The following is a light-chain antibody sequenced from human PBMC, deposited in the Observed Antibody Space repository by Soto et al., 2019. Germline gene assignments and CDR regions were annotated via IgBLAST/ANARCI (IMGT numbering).Light chain of an antibody. Sequence: QSALTQPASVSGSPGQSITISCTGTSSDVGGYNHVTWYQQHPGKAPKLMIYEVSNRPSGISDRFSGSKSANTASLTISGXXAEDEADYYXSSYRSSPPSYVFGTGT. CDR1: SSDVGGYNH. V-gene: IGLV2-14*01. CDR2: EVS. J-gene: IGLJ1*01. CDR3: SSYRSSPPSYV.